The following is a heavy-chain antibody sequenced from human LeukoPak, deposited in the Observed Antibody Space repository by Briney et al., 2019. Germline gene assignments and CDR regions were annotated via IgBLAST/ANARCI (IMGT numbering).Heavy chain of an antibody. D-gene: IGHD6-6*01. V-gene: IGHV3-23*01. CDR1: GFTFSSNA. J-gene: IGHJ4*01. Sequence: GGSLRLSCAASGFTFSSNAMNWVRQAPGKGLEWVSGITGSGDSTYYADSVKGRFTISRGNSKNTVYLQMNSLRVEDTAVYHCGKERYGSSSVVDYWGHGTLVTVSS. CDR2: ITGSGDST. CDR3: GKERYGSSSVVDY.